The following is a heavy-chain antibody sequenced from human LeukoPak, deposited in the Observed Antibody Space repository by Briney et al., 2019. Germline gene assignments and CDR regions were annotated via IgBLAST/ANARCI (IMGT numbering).Heavy chain of an antibody. CDR1: GGSISSYY. J-gene: IGHJ4*02. CDR3: ARARYYDFWSGHRYYFDY. V-gene: IGHV4-59*08. D-gene: IGHD3-3*01. Sequence: NPSETLSLTCTVFGGSISSYYWSWIRQPPGKGLEWIGYIYYSGSTNYNPSLKSRVTISVDTSKNQFSLKLSSVTAADTAVYYCARARYYDFWSGHRYYFDYWGQGTLVTVSS. CDR2: IYYSGST.